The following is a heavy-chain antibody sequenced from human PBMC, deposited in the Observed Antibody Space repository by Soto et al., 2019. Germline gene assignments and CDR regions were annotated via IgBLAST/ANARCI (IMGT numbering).Heavy chain of an antibody. CDR2: IYPGDFDT. Sequence: GESLKISCKGYGYTFSTSWIGWVRQMPGKGLEWMGIIYPGDFDTRYSPSFQGQVTISADKSISTAYLQWSSLKASDTAMYYCARHSYYDSSGYYYPYYYGMDVWGQGTTVTVSS. J-gene: IGHJ6*02. CDR3: ARHSYYDSSGYYYPYYYGMDV. CDR1: GYTFSTSW. D-gene: IGHD3-22*01. V-gene: IGHV5-51*01.